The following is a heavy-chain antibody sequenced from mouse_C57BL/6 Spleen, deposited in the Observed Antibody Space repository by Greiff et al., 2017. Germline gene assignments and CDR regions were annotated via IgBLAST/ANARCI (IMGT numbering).Heavy chain of an antibody. V-gene: IGHV1-81*01. CDR3: ASQSITTVVADY. D-gene: IGHD1-1*01. Sequence: VQLQQSGAELARPGASVKLSCKASGYTFTSYGISWVKQRTGQGLEWIGEIYPRSGNTYYNEKFKGKATLTADKSSSTAYMALRSLTSEDSAVYFCASQSITTVVADYWGQGTTLTVSS. CDR2: IYPRSGNT. J-gene: IGHJ2*01. CDR1: GYTFTSYG.